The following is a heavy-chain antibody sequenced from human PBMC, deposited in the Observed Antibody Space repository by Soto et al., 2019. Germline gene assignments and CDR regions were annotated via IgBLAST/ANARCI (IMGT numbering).Heavy chain of an antibody. J-gene: IGHJ4*02. V-gene: IGHV3-30-3*01. CDR2: ITYDGGNK. CDR1: GVTFSSYA. CDR3: ARVQRQSFTGYYSGSDY. D-gene: IGHD3-9*01. Sequence: GGSLRLSCAASGVTFSSYAIHWGRHDPGKRLQWVDGITYDGGNKYYAHSVTGRVTLSIDTSKNTLYLQMNTVTAKDTAVYYCARVQRQSFTGYYSGSDYWGQGTLVTVSS.